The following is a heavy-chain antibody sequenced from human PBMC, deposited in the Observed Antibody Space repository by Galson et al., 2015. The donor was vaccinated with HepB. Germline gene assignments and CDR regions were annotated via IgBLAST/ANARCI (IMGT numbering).Heavy chain of an antibody. Sequence: SLRLSCAASGFTFSSYAMSWVRQAPGKGLEWVSAISGSGGSTYYADSVKGRFTISRDNSKNTLYLQMNSLRAEDTAVYYCAKDLPRLMTTDMDAFDIWGQGTMVTVSS. CDR1: GFTFSSYA. V-gene: IGHV3-23*01. J-gene: IGHJ3*02. CDR3: AKDLPRLMTTDMDAFDI. CDR2: ISGSGGST. D-gene: IGHD4-11*01.